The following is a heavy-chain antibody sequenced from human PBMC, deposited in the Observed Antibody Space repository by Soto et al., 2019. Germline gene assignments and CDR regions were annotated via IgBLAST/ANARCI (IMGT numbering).Heavy chain of an antibody. V-gene: IGHV3-30*03. J-gene: IGHJ4*02. CDR2: ISYDGSNK. Sequence: QVQLVESGGGVVQPGRSLRLSCAASGFTFSSYGMHWVRQAPGKGLEWVAVISYDGSNKYYADSVKGRFTISRDNSKNTLYLQMNSLRAEDTAVYYCATYDYGMMDYFDYWGQGTLVTVSS. CDR3: ATYDYGMMDYFDY. D-gene: IGHD4-17*01. CDR1: GFTFSSYG.